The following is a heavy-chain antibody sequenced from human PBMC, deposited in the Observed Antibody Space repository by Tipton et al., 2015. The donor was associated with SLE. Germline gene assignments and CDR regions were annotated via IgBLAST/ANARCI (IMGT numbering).Heavy chain of an antibody. J-gene: IGHJ3*02. Sequence: QLVQSGAEVKKPGASVKVSCKASGYTFTSYYMHWVRQAPGQGLEWMGIINPSGGSTSYAQKFQGRVTMTTDTSTSTAYMELRSLRSDDTAVYYCARERASGGAFDIWGQGTMVTVSS. D-gene: IGHD3-10*01. CDR2: INPSGGST. V-gene: IGHV1-46*01. CDR3: ARERASGGAFDI. CDR1: GYTFTSYY.